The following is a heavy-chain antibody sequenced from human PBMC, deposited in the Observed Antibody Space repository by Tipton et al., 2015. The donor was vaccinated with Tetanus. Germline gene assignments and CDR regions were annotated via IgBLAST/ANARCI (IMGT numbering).Heavy chain of an antibody. V-gene: IGHV3-33*01. CDR1: GFIFSSYG. Sequence: SLRLSCAASGFIFSSYGIHWVRQAPGKGLEWVAVSWYDGTDQYYADSVKGRFTLSRDNSKNTLYREMNSLRAGDTALYYCAREADCSGGSCFSGDFDNWGQGTQVTVSS. CDR2: SWYDGTDQ. CDR3: AREADCSGGSCFSGDFDN. D-gene: IGHD2-15*01. J-gene: IGHJ4*02.